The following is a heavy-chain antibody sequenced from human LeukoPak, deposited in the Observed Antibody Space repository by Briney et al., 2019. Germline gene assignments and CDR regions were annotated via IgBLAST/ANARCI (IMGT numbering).Heavy chain of an antibody. D-gene: IGHD2/OR15-2a*01. CDR2: IKPSGGST. V-gene: IGHV1-46*01. CDR3: AREVPENFNFDY. J-gene: IGHJ4*02. CDR1: GYTFTSYY. Sequence: ASVKVSCKASGYTFTSYYTHWVRQAPGQGLGGMGIIKPSGGSTLYAQKFQGRVTVTSDMSTSTVYVELSSLRSEDTAVYYCAREVPENFNFDYWGQGTLVTVSS.